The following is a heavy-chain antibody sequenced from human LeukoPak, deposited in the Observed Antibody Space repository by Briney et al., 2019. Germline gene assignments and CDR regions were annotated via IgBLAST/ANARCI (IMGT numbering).Heavy chain of an antibody. V-gene: IGHV3-7*01. J-gene: IGHJ6*03. CDR2: INQDGREN. D-gene: IGHD3-22*01. Sequence: GGSLRLSCAASGFTFSTYWINWVRQAPGKGLEWVANINQDGRENYYVDSVKGRFTISRDNAKNSLYLQMNSLRAEDTAVYYCARSQHISMIVVVTQDYYYYYMDVWGKGTTVTVSS. CDR3: ARSQHISMIVVVTQDYYYYYMDV. CDR1: GFTFSTYW.